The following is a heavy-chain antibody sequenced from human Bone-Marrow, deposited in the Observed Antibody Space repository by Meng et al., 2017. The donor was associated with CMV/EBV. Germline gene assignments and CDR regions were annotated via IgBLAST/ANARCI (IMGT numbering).Heavy chain of an antibody. CDR3: AREGATARDFDY. CDR1: GGSFSGYY. CDR2: INHSGST. Sequence: SQTLSLTCAVYGGSFSGYYWSWIRQPPGKGLEWIGEINHSGSTNYNPSLKSRVTISVDTSKNQFPLKLSSVTAADTAVYYCAREGATARDFDYWGQGTLVTVSS. J-gene: IGHJ4*02. V-gene: IGHV4-34*01. D-gene: IGHD1-26*01.